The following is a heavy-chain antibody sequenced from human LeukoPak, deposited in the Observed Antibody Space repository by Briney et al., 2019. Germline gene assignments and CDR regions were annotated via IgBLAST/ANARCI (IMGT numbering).Heavy chain of an antibody. CDR2: IRYDGNNK. Sequence: QPGGSLRLSCAASGFTFSNYAMHWVRQAPGKGLEWVAFIRYDGNNKYYADSVKGRFTISRDNSKNTLYLQMNSLRAEDTAVYYCANALHDAFDIWGQGTMVTVSS. CDR1: GFTFSNYA. V-gene: IGHV3-30*02. J-gene: IGHJ3*02. CDR3: ANALHDAFDI.